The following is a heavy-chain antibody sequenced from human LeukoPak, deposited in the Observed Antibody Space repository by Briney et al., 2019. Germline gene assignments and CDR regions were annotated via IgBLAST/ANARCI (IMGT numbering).Heavy chain of an antibody. D-gene: IGHD3-3*01. Sequence: GESLKISCEGSGCSFTNYWIGWVRQMPGKGLEWMGIIYPGDSDTKYSPSFQGQVTISADKSISTAYLQRSSLKASDTANYYCARGVRFHFYYHYMDVWGKGTTVTVSS. J-gene: IGHJ6*03. CDR1: GCSFTNYW. V-gene: IGHV5-51*01. CDR3: ARGVRFHFYYHYMDV. CDR2: IYPGDSDT.